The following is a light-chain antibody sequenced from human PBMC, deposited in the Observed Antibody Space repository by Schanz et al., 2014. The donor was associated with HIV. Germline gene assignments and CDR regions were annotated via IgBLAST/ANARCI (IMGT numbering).Light chain of an antibody. V-gene: IGKV3-20*01. CDR1: QTVSSNS. CDR2: GAS. Sequence: EIVLTQSPGTLSLSPGERATLSCRASQTVSSNSLAWYQQKPGQSPRLLIYGASTRATAIPDRFSGSGSGTDFSLTISRLEPEDFVVYYCQQYGSFFSFGGGTKVEIK. J-gene: IGKJ4*01. CDR3: QQYGSFFS.